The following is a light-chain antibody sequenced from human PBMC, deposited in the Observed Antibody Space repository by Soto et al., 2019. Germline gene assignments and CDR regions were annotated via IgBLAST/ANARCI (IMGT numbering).Light chain of an antibody. CDR3: SSYAGSYTFLV. Sequence: QSVLTQPRSVSGSPGQSVTISCTGTSSDVGAYDYVSWYQQDPGKAPKVLIYDVSERPSGVPDRFSGSKSDNTASLTISGLQAEDEADYYCSSYAGSYTFLVFGGGTKVTVL. CDR1: SSDVGAYDY. V-gene: IGLV2-11*01. CDR2: DVS. J-gene: IGLJ2*01.